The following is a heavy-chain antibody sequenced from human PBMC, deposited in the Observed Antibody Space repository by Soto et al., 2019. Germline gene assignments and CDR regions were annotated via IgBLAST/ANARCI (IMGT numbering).Heavy chain of an antibody. CDR2: IIPIFGTA. CDR3: ARGLRSLREVTAIDY. D-gene: IGHD2-21*02. CDR1: GGTLSSYA. J-gene: IGHJ4*02. Sequence: SVKVSCKASGGTLSSYAISWVRQAPGQGLEWMGGIIPIFGTANYAQKFQGRVTITADESTSTAYMELSSLRSEDTAVYYCARGLRSLREVTAIDYWGKGTLITVSS. V-gene: IGHV1-69*13.